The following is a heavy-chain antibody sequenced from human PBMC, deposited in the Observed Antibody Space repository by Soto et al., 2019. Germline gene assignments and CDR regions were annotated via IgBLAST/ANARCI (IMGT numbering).Heavy chain of an antibody. CDR2: IDSTSMHI. V-gene: IGHV3-21*01. D-gene: IGHD1-26*01. CDR1: GFTFSSNS. Sequence: PGGSLRLSCAASGFTFSSNSMIWVRQAPGKGLEWVSYIDSTSMHIYYADSVEGRFTITRDNAKKSVYLQMTSLRAEDTAVYYCARLVGAYQHYIDYWGQGTLVTV. CDR3: ARLVGAYQHYIDY. J-gene: IGHJ4*02.